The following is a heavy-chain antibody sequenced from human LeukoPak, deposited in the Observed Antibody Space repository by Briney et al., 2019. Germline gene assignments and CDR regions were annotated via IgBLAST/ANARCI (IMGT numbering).Heavy chain of an antibody. Sequence: GGSLRLSCAASGFTFSSYWMHWVRQAPGKGLVWVSRISGDGSSTTYVDSVMGRFTISRDNAKNTLYLQLNSVRAEDTAVYYCARGNIAAAGIHYWGQGTLVIVFS. CDR1: GFTFSSYW. CDR2: ISGDGSST. CDR3: ARGNIAAAGIHY. D-gene: IGHD6-13*01. V-gene: IGHV3-74*01. J-gene: IGHJ4*02.